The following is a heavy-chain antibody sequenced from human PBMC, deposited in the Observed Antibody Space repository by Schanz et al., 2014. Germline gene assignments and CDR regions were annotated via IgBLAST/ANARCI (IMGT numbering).Heavy chain of an antibody. CDR1: GYIFINSG. J-gene: IGHJ4*02. Sequence: QVQLVQSGAEVKKPGATVKVSCKASGYIFINSGISWVRQAPGQGLEWMGWISVYNHNKEYDQKFQGRFTMTTDTSTSTAYMALTDLRSDDTAVYYCARDRRFFDRDDLYYFDSWGQGTLXTVSS. V-gene: IGHV1-18*01. CDR2: ISVYNHNK. D-gene: IGHD3-3*01. CDR3: ARDRRFFDRDDLYYFDS.